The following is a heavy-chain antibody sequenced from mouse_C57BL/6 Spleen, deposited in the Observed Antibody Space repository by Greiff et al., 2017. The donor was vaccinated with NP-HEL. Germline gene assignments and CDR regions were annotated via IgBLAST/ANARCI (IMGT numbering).Heavy chain of an antibody. D-gene: IGHD2-12*01. J-gene: IGHJ4*01. CDR3: ARSPAYYSLMGY. CDR1: GYTFTSYW. CDR2: IHPNSGST. Sequence: QVQLKQSGAELVKPGASVKLSCKASGYTFTSYWMHWVKQRPGQGLEWIGMIHPNSGSTNYNEKFKSKATLTVDKSSSTAYMQLSSLTSEDSAVYYCARSPAYYSLMGYWGQGTSVTVSS. V-gene: IGHV1-64*01.